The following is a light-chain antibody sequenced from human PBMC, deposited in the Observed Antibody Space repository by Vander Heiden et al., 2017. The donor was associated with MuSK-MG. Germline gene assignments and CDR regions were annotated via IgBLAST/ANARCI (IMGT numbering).Light chain of an antibody. CDR3: LLFYKEVRV. V-gene: IGLV7-46*01. J-gene: IGLJ3*02. CDR1: TGAVSSGHY. CDR2: DIF. Sequence: QAVVTQEPSLTVSPGGTVTLTCGSSTGAVSSGHYPYWFQQRPGQAPRALIYDIFNKYSWTPARFSGSLLGAKAALTLSGAQADDEADYYCLLFYKEVRVFGGGTKLTVL.